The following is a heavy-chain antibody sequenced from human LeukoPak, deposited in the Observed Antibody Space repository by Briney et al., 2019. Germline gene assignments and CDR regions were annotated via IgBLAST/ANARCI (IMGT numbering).Heavy chain of an antibody. CDR2: ISYDGSNK. J-gene: IGHJ4*02. D-gene: IGHD2-21*02. Sequence: PGGCLRLSCAASGFTFSSYGMHWVRQAPGKGLQWVAVISYDGSNKYYADSVKGRFTISRDNSKNTLYLQMNSLRAEDTAVYYCAKDLERHIVVVTASAVDYWGQGTLVTVSS. CDR3: AKDLERHIVVVTASAVDY. CDR1: GFTFSSYG. V-gene: IGHV3-30*18.